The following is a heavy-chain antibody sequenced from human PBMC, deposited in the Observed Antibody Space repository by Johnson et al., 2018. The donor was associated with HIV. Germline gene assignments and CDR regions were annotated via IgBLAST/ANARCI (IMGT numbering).Heavy chain of an antibody. D-gene: IGHD1-26*01. CDR1: GFTLSTYG. V-gene: IGHV3-30*02. Sequence: QVQLVESGGGVVQPGGSLRLSCAASGFTLSTYGMHWVRQAPGKGLEWVAFIRNDGSNKEYADPVKGRFTISRDNSKNPLHLQMNSLKTEATAVDYCTTDTFVGATYAFDIWGQGTMVTVSA. CDR2: IRNDGSNK. J-gene: IGHJ3*02. CDR3: TTDTFVGATYAFDI.